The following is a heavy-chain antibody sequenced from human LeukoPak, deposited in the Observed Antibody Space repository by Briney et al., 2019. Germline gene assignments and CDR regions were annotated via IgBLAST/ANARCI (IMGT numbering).Heavy chain of an antibody. CDR1: GFTFSSYG. CDR3: AKDGYDFWSGYYRLLGNYYYYYMDV. Sequence: GGSLRLSCAASGFTFSSYGMHWVRQAPGKGLEWVAVIWYNGSNIYYADSVKGRFTISRDNSKNTLYLQMNSLRAEDTAVYYCAKDGYDFWSGYYRLLGNYYYYYMDVWGKGTTVTVSS. CDR2: IWYNGSNI. V-gene: IGHV3-33*06. J-gene: IGHJ6*03. D-gene: IGHD3-3*01.